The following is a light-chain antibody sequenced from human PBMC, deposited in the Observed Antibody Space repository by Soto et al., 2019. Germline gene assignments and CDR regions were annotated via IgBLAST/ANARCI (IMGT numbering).Light chain of an antibody. Sequence: EIVFTQSPSTLSLSPGERATLSCGASQSVSSSYLAWYQQKPGLAPRLLIYDASSRATGIPDRFSGSGSGTDFTLTISRLEPEDFAVYYCQQRSNWPSITFGQGTRLEIK. V-gene: IGKV3D-20*02. J-gene: IGKJ5*01. CDR2: DAS. CDR3: QQRSNWPSIT. CDR1: QSVSSSY.